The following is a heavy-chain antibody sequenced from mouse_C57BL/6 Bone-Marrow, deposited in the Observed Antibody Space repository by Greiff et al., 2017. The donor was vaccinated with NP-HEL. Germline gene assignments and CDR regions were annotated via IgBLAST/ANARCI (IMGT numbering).Heavy chain of an antibody. V-gene: IGHV5-4*01. J-gene: IGHJ1*03. Sequence: EVHLVESGGGLVKPGGSLKLSCAASGFTFSSYAMSWVRQTPEKRLEWVATISDGGSYTYSPDNVKGRFTISRDNAKNNLYLQMSHLKSEDTAMYYCARDRDYSNDWYFDVWGTGTTVTVSS. D-gene: IGHD2-5*01. CDR3: ARDRDYSNDWYFDV. CDR1: GFTFSSYA. CDR2: ISDGGSYT.